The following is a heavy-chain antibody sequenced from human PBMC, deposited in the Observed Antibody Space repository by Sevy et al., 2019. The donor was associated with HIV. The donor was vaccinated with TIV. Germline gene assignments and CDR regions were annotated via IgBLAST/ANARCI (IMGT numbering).Heavy chain of an antibody. Sequence: GGSLRLSCAASGFAFSDYYMSWIRQAPGKGLEWLSYISETGDIINYADSVKGRFTIPRDNAKNSVFLQVNRLRAEDTAMYYCARDDSFDMWGQGTMVTVSS. J-gene: IGHJ3*02. CDR2: ISETGDII. CDR3: ARDDSFDM. CDR1: GFAFSDYY. V-gene: IGHV3-11*01.